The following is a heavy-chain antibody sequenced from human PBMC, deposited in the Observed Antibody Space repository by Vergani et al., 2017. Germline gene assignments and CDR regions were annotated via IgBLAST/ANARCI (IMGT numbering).Heavy chain of an antibody. D-gene: IGHD5-24*01. CDR1: GFAFNRYA. CDR2: LTASGSGI. V-gene: IGHV3-23*01. CDR3: AKSGWLQHFGAHYFDS. J-gene: IGHJ4*02. Sequence: EVQLLESGGRLVQPGGSLRLSCVASGFAFNRYAMSWVRQAPGKGLEWVSGLTASGSGISYADSVRGRFTISRDNSKNTLFLQMDSLRAEDTAVYYCAKSGWLQHFGAHYFDSWGQGILVTVSS.